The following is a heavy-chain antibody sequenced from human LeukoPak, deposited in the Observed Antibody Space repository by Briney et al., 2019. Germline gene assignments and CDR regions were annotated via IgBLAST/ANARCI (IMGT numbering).Heavy chain of an antibody. J-gene: IGHJ4*02. CDR2: ISGSGGST. Sequence: GGSVRLSCAAYGFTFSSYAMSWVRQAPGKGLEWVSVISGSGGSTSYADSVKGRFTISRDNSMNTLYLQMSSLRAEDTAVYYCAKDDRIQTRRYSYNYWGQGTLVTVSS. D-gene: IGHD5-18*01. CDR3: AKDDRIQTRRYSYNY. V-gene: IGHV3-23*01. CDR1: GFTFSSYA.